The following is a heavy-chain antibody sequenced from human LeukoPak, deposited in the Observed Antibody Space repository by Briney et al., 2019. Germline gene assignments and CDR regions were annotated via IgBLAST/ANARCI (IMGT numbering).Heavy chain of an antibody. D-gene: IGHD5-24*01. CDR3: ARGATISETGYFDF. CDR1: GGSFSRYY. CDR2: IDHRGDT. V-gene: IGHV4-34*01. J-gene: IGHJ4*03. Sequence: SETLSLTCAVHGGSFSRYYWSWIRQSPGKGLEWIAEIDHRGDTNYNPSVKSRVTISVDTSKNQFSLKVRSLSAADTAVYYCARGATISETGYFDFWGQGTLVTVSS.